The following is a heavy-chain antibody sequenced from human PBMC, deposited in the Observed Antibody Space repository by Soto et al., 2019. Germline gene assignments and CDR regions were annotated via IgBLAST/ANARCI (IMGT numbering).Heavy chain of an antibody. J-gene: IGHJ4*02. Sequence: SGAPLVNPTQTLTLICAFSRFSLSTGGEGVGMNRKPQGKALEWLAVIYWHDSKHYSPSLRSRLTITKYTSKNQVVLTMTNMDPMDTGTYYCAHKGPEDWPLDYWGQGTLVTVSS. CDR3: AHKGPEDWPLDY. V-gene: IGHV2-5*01. D-gene: IGHD3-9*01. CDR2: IYWHDSK. CDR1: RFSLSTGGEG.